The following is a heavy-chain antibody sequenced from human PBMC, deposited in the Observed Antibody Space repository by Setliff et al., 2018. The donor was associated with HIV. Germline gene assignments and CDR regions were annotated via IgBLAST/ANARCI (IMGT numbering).Heavy chain of an antibody. Sequence: SVKVSCKASGDTFNNCAFTWVRQAPGQGLEWMGGSIPLFGTTNYAQKFQGRVTLTTDELMETAYMELSSLRSEDTAVYYCARRAYYDNSGPNAFDIWGQGTMVTVSS. D-gene: IGHD3-22*01. J-gene: IGHJ3*02. V-gene: IGHV1-69*05. CDR2: SIPLFGTT. CDR3: ARRAYYDNSGPNAFDI. CDR1: GDTFNNCA.